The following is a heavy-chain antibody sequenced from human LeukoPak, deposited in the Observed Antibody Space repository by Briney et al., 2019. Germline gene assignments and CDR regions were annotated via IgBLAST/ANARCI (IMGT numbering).Heavy chain of an antibody. CDR2: IYPGDSDT. CDR3: ARQRRSSGWPNDY. V-gene: IGHV5-51*01. D-gene: IGHD6-19*01. J-gene: IGHJ4*02. CDR1: GYTFTNYW. Sequence: GESLKISCQASGYTFTNYWIGWVRQMPGKGLEWMGIIYPGDSDTKYSPSFQGQVTMSADKSIRTAYLQWSSLKASDNAMYYCARQRRSSGWPNDYWGQGTLVTVSS.